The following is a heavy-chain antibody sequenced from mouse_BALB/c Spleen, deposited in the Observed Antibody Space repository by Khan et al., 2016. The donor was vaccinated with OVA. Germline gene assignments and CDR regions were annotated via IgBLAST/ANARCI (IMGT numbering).Heavy chain of an antibody. V-gene: IGHV1-4*01. Sequence: QVQLQQSGAELARPGASVRMSCKASGYTFTSNTMHWIKQRPGQGLEWIGYINPRSGYTTYNQNFKDKATLTADKSSSTAYMQLSSLTSEDSAVDYCARRTTGYTMDSWGQGTSVTVSS. CDR1: GYTFTSNT. J-gene: IGHJ4*01. CDR2: INPRSGYT. D-gene: IGHD2-14*01. CDR3: ARRTTGYTMDS.